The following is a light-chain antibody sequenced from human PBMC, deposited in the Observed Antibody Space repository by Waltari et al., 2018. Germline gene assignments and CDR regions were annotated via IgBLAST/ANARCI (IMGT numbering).Light chain of an antibody. Sequence: DIQMTHSPSTLSASVGDTVPITCRASQRFDGWLAWFQQRPGIAPKLLIYKTSTLESGVPSRFSGSGSGTEYTLTISGLQPDDFATYYCQQYETYPFTFGGGTKVEI. J-gene: IGKJ4*01. V-gene: IGKV1-5*03. CDR3: QQYETYPFT. CDR1: QRFDGW. CDR2: KTS.